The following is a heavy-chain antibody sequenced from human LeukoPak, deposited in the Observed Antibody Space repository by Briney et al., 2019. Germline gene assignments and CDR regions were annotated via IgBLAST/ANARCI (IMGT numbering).Heavy chain of an antibody. CDR2: IYPGDSDT. Sequence: GESLKISCKGSGYSFTSYWIAWVRQMPGKGLEWMGIIYPGDSDTRYSPSFQGQVTISAGKSISTAHLQWSSLKASDTAMYYCARVGVRGVIIIDYWGQGTLVTVSS. J-gene: IGHJ4*02. D-gene: IGHD3-10*01. CDR1: GYSFTSYW. V-gene: IGHV5-51*01. CDR3: ARVGVRGVIIIDY.